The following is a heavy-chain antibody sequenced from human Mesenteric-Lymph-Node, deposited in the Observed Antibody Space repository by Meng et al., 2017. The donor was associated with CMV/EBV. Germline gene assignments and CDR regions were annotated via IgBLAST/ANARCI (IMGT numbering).Heavy chain of an antibody. CDR2: IFYRGSP. CDR1: GASVSSGTYY. Sequence: SETLSLTCSVSGASVSSGTYYWSWIRQPPGKGLEWIGYIFYRGSPNYNPSLMSRVAISMDPSRNQFSLRLTSVTAADTAVYFCAKVQDGSGSYNDYWGQGTLVTVSS. D-gene: IGHD3-10*01. V-gene: IGHV4-61*01. J-gene: IGHJ4*02. CDR3: AKVQDGSGSYNDY.